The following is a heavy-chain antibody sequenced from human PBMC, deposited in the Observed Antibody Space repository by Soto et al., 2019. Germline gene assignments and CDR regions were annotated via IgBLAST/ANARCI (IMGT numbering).Heavy chain of an antibody. J-gene: IGHJ6*03. CDR2: INHSGST. CDR3: ARGHKSEDIVVVPAAIRYYYYMDV. Sequence: SETLSLTCAVYGGSFSGYYWSWIRQPPGKGLEWIGEINHSGSTNYNPSLKSRVTISVDTSKNQFSLKLSSVTAADTAVYYCARGHKSEDIVVVPAAIRYYYYMDVWGKGTTVTVSS. V-gene: IGHV4-34*01. CDR1: GGSFSGYY. D-gene: IGHD2-2*01.